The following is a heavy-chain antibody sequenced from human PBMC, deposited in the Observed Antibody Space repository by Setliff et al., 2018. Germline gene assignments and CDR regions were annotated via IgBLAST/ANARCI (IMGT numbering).Heavy chain of an antibody. CDR3: ARVSMYYNFWSGYYGERGEYFDY. V-gene: IGHV4-59*11. Sequence: SETLSLTCTVSGGSISSHYWSWIRQPPGKGLEWIGYIYYSGSTNYNPSLKSRVTISVDTSKNQFSLKLSSVTAADTAVYYCARVSMYYNFWSGYYGERGEYFDYWGQGTLVTVSS. D-gene: IGHD3-3*01. J-gene: IGHJ4*02. CDR2: IYYSGST. CDR1: GGSISSHY.